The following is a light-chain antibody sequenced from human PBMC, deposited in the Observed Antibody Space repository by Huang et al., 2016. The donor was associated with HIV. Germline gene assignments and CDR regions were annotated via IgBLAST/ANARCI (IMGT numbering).Light chain of an antibody. CDR1: QSVSYSSNNKHY. V-gene: IGKV4-1*01. Sequence: DVVMTQSPDSLAVSLGERATINCKSSQSVSYSSNNKHYLAWYQQKPGHPPKLLIYWASTRESGVPDRFNGSGSGTNFTLTISSLQAEDVAVYYCHQYCGDFWSFGQGTKVEIK. CDR2: WAS. J-gene: IGKJ1*01. CDR3: HQYCGDFWS.